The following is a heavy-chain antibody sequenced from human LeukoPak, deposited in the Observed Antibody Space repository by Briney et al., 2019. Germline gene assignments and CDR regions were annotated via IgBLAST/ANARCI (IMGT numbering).Heavy chain of an antibody. Sequence: PSETLSLTCTVSGGSITGYYWNWIRQPPGKGLEWIGYIYYSGSTNYNPSLKSRVTLSVDTSENQFSLKLNSVTAADTAVYYCARQGGVATTFDYWGQGTLVTVSS. CDR1: GGSITGYY. CDR3: ARQGGVATTFDY. D-gene: IGHD5-12*01. V-gene: IGHV4-59*08. CDR2: IYYSGST. J-gene: IGHJ4*02.